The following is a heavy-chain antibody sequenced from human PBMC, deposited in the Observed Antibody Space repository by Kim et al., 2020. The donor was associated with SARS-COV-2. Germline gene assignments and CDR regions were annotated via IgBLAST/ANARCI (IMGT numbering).Heavy chain of an antibody. CDR2: IDWDDDK. CDR3: ARMPVLGASYYYGMDV. D-gene: IGHD1-26*01. Sequence: SGPTLVNPTQTLTLTCTFSGFSLSTSGMCVSWIRQPPGKALEWLALIDWDDDKYYSTSLKTRLTISKDTSKNQVVLTMTNMDPVDTATYYCARMPVLGASYYYGMDVWGQGTTVTVSS. J-gene: IGHJ6*02. V-gene: IGHV2-70*01. CDR1: GFSLSTSGMC.